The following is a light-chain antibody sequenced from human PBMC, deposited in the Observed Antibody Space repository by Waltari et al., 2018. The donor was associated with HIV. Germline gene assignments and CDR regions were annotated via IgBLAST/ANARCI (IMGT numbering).Light chain of an antibody. Sequence: SSELTQDPTMSVALGQTVRITCQGDSLRGYYASWYQQKPGQAPLLVIYGKTSRPSGIPDRCSASSSGDTSSLTVTGAQAEDEADYYCSSRDSSGNRVVFGGGTRLTVL. CDR2: GKT. J-gene: IGLJ2*01. CDR3: SSRDSSGNRVV. CDR1: SLRGYY. V-gene: IGLV3-19*01.